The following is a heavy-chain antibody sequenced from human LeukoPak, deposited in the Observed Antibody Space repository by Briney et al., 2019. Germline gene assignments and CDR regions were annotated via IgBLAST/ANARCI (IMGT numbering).Heavy chain of an antibody. CDR3: SKSSYYAHWAGHCEH. CDR2: ISWNSGRI. Sequence: GGSLRLSCAASGFTFDGYAMHWVRQVPGKGLEWVAGISWNSGRIAYADSVKGRFTISRDNDKNSLFLQMDILRVEDMAFYYCSKSSYYAHWAGHCEHWGQGTLVSVSS. CDR1: GFTFDGYA. V-gene: IGHV3-9*03. D-gene: IGHD3-22*01. J-gene: IGHJ4*01.